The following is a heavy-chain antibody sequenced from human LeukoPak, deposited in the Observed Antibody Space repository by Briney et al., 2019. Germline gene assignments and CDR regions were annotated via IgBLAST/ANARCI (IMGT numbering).Heavy chain of an antibody. CDR2: ISWNSSNI. CDR3: ATQQLLTAEYFQH. V-gene: IGHV3-9*01. Sequence: GGSLRLSCAASGFSFSSYDMSWVRQAPGKGLEWVSGISWNSSNIDYADSVKGRFTISRDNAKNSLYVQMNSLRPEDTAVYYCATQQLLTAEYFQHWGQGTMLTVSS. D-gene: IGHD6-13*01. CDR1: GFSFSSYD. J-gene: IGHJ1*01.